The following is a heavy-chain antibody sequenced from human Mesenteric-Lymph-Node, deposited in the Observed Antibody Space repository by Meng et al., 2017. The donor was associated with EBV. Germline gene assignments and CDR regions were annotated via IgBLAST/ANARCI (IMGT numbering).Heavy chain of an antibody. CDR1: GGSFSSYY. J-gene: IGHJ1*01. CDR3: AL. CDR2: INHRGST. Sequence: QVQLQQWGAGLLKPSETLSLTCAVYGGSFSSYYSIWIRQSPGKGLEWIGEINHRGSTTYNPSLKSRVTILVDMSNNQFSVSLSSVTAADTAGYSCALWGQGTLVTVSS. V-gene: IGHV4-34*01.